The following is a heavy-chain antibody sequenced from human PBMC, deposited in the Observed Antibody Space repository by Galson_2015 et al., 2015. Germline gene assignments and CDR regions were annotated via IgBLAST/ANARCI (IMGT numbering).Heavy chain of an antibody. J-gene: IGHJ4*02. CDR1: GFSFSSYG. Sequence: SLRLSCAASGFSFSSYGMHWVRQAPGKGLEWVAVIWYDGSNKYHADSVKGRFTISRDNPKNTLYLQMNSLRAEDTAMYYCARVFGSGWYYTDYWGRGTLVTVSS. CDR2: IWYDGSNK. CDR3: ARVFGSGWYYTDY. V-gene: IGHV3-33*01. D-gene: IGHD6-19*01.